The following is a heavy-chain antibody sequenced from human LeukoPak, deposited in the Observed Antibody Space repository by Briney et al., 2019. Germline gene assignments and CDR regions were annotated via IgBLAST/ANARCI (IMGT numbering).Heavy chain of an antibody. D-gene: IGHD6-19*01. J-gene: IGHJ3*02. V-gene: IGHV4-59*08. CDR1: GGSISSYY. Sequence: SETLSHTCTVSGGSISSYYWSWIRQPPGKGLEWIGYIYYSGSANYNPSLKSRVTISVDTSKNQFSLKLSSVTAADTAVYYCARQGGSGWYGIWGQGTMVTVSS. CDR3: ARQGGSGWYGI. CDR2: IYYSGSA.